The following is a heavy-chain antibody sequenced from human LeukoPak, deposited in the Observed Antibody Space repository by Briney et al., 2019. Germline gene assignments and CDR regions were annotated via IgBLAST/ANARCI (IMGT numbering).Heavy chain of an antibody. CDR1: GFTFSDYY. CDR2: ISSSGSTI. D-gene: IGHD3-10*01. Sequence: NPGGSLRLSCAASGFTFSDYYMSWIRQAPGKGLEWVSYISSSGSTIYYADSVKGRFTISRDNAKNSLYLQMNSLRAEDTAVYYCARDRVVRGVINHYFDYWGQGTLVTVSS. J-gene: IGHJ4*02. CDR3: ARDRVVRGVINHYFDY. V-gene: IGHV3-11*01.